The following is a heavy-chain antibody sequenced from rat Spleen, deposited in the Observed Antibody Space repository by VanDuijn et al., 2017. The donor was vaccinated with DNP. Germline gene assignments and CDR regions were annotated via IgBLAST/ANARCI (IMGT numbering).Heavy chain of an antibody. D-gene: IGHD1-4*01. V-gene: IGHV1-43*01. CDR2: INTGSGGT. J-gene: IGHJ1*01. CDR1: GYTFTTYY. CDR3: ARRRLPYWYFDF. Sequence: QVQLHQSGAELAKPGSSVRISCKASGYTFTTYYITWIKQTTGQGLDYIGYINTGSGGTNYNEKIKGKATLTVDKSSSTAFMQLNSLTPDDSAVYYCARRRLPYWYFDFWGPGTMVTVSS.